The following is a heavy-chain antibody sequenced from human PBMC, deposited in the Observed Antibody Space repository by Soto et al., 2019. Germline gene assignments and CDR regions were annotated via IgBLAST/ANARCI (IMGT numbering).Heavy chain of an antibody. J-gene: IGHJ6*02. CDR3: ARPDSSGYKYYYYYGMDV. D-gene: IGHD3-22*01. V-gene: IGHV1-69*13. CDR2: IIPIFGTA. CDR1: GGTFSSYA. Sequence: SVKVSCKASGGTFSSYAISWVRQAPGQGLEWMGGIIPIFGTANYAQKFQGRVTITADESTSTAYMELSSLRSEDTAVYYCARPDSSGYKYYYYYGMDVSGPGTTVTVSS.